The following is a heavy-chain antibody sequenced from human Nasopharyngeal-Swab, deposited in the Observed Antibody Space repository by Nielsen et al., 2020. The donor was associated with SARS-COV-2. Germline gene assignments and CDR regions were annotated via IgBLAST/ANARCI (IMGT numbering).Heavy chain of an antibody. V-gene: IGHV3-69-1*01. J-gene: IGHJ4*02. CDR2: ISSSSTI. Sequence: WIRQPPGKGLEWVSYISSSSTIYYADSVKGRFTISRDNFKNMLYLQMNSLRAEDTAMYYCTREDRYASGSFDHWGQGTLVTVSS. D-gene: IGHD3-10*01. CDR3: TREDRYASGSFDH.